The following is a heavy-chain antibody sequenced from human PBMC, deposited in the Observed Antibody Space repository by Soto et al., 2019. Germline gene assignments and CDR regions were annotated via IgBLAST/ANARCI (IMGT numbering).Heavy chain of an antibody. CDR1: GGSISSSAYY. CDR3: ARVAIVVMVASSGGWFDP. CDR2: IYYSGST. V-gene: IGHV4-31*03. J-gene: IGHJ5*02. D-gene: IGHD2-15*01. Sequence: SETLSLTCTVSGGSISSSAYYWSWIRQHPGKGLEWIGYIYYSGSTYYNPSLKSRVTISLDTSKNQFSLILNSVTAADTAVYYCARVAIVVMVASSGGWFDPWGQGTLVTVSS.